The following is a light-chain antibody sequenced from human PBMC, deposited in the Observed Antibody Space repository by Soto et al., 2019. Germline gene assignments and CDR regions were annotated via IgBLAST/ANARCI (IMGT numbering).Light chain of an antibody. CDR1: QSVSGN. CDR3: QQRRNRPWT. CDR2: DAS. J-gene: IGKJ1*01. V-gene: IGKV3-15*01. Sequence: GMKVAIRTPSVSPVERATLSCRARQSVSGNLGWYQQKPGQAPRLLIYDASTRATGSPARSSGSGSRTEFILTISSPQAEDFAVYFRQQRRNRPWTFGQGTKVDIK.